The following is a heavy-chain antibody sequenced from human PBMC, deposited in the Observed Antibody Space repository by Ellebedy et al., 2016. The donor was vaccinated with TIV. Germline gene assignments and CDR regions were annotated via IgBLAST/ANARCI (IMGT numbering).Heavy chain of an antibody. Sequence: GGSLRLXXAASGFTFSTYWMTWVRQAPGKGLEWVANIKQDGSEKYYVDSVKGRFTISRDNAKNSVYLQMNSLRAEDSAVYYCAKGMYVWFGDWFDPWGQGILVTVSS. CDR3: AKGMYVWFGDWFDP. D-gene: IGHD3-10*01. CDR2: IKQDGSEK. CDR1: GFTFSTYW. J-gene: IGHJ5*02. V-gene: IGHV3-7*04.